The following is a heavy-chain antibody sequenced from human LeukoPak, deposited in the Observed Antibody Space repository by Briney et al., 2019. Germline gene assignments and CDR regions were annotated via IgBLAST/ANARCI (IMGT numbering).Heavy chain of an antibody. V-gene: IGHV3-23*01. CDR1: GFTFSSYS. CDR3: AKDGSGRNYFDY. Sequence: GGSLRLSCAASGFTFSSYSMNWVRQAPGKGLEWVSAISGSGGSTYYADSVKGRFTISRDNSKNTLYLQMNSLRAEDTAVYYCAKDGSGRNYFDYWGQGTLVTVSS. D-gene: IGHD3-10*01. J-gene: IGHJ4*02. CDR2: ISGSGGST.